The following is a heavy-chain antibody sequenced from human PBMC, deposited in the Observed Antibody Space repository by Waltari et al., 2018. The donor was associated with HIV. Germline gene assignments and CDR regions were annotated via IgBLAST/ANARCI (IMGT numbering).Heavy chain of an antibody. J-gene: IGHJ3*01. CDR3: ARAPLVVQAFDL. V-gene: IGHV3-7*01. CDR1: GFTFRTFW. D-gene: IGHD1-1*01. Sequence: VQLVESGGGLVQPGGSLRLAGAASGFTFRTFWMGWFRQAPGKWLEWVANIKQDGSDKYYVDSVKGRFTISRDNAKQFLYLQMNSLRVEDTAIYFCARAPLVVQAFDLWGQGTMVTVAS. CDR2: IKQDGSDK.